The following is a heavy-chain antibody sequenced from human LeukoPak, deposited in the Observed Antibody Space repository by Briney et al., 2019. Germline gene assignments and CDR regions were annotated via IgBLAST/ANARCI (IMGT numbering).Heavy chain of an antibody. CDR3: ATSSSGWSPYYFEY. D-gene: IGHD6-19*01. J-gene: IGHJ4*02. Sequence: ASVKIFCRAPGYRFAGDHRHRVRQGPGQGREWMGWSYTNSGGTDHAQNVQGRVTKTKDTSISTAYMELSRLRSHDTAVYYCATSSSGWSPYYFEYWGQGPLVTVPS. CDR1: GYRFAGDH. CDR2: SYTNSGGT. V-gene: IGHV1-2*02.